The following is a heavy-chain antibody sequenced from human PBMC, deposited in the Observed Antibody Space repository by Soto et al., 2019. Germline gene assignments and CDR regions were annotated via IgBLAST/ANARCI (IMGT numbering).Heavy chain of an antibody. CDR3: ARMYSSSPLAGY. Sequence: PSGTLSLTXTFSGGSISSGGYYWSWIRQHPGKGLEWIGYIYYSGSTYYNPSLKSRVTISVDTSKNQFSLKLSSVTAADTAVYYCARMYSSSPLAGYWGQGTLVTVSS. CDR2: IYYSGST. V-gene: IGHV4-31*02. CDR1: GGSISSGGYY. D-gene: IGHD6-6*01. J-gene: IGHJ4*02.